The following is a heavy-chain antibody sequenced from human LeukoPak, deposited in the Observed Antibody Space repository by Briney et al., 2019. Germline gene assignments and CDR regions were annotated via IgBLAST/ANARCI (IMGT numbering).Heavy chain of an antibody. CDR1: GGSISSGSYY. D-gene: IGHD2-15*01. Sequence: SQALSLTCTVSGGSISSGSYYWSWIRQPAGKGLEWIGRIYTSGSTNYNPSLKSRVTISVDTSKNQFSLKPSSVTAADTAVYYCARGGSAIVVVVAARYNWFDPWGQGTLVTVSS. CDR2: IYTSGST. J-gene: IGHJ5*02. V-gene: IGHV4-61*02. CDR3: ARGGSAIVVVVAARYNWFDP.